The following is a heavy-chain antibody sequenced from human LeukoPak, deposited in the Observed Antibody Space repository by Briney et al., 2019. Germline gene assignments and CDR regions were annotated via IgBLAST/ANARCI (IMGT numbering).Heavy chain of an antibody. V-gene: IGHV4-59*01. D-gene: IGHD5-24*01. CDR2: IYYSGST. CDR3: ARDRDGYNLFFDY. J-gene: IGHJ4*02. Sequence: PSETLSLTCTVSGGSISSYYWSWIRQPPGKGLEWIGYIYYSGSTNYNPSLKSRVTISVDTSKNQFSLKLSSVTAADTAVYYCARDRDGYNLFFDYWGQGTLVTVSS. CDR1: GGSISSYY.